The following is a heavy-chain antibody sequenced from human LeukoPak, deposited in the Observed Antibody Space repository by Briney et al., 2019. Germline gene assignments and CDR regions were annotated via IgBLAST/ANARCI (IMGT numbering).Heavy chain of an antibody. J-gene: IGHJ4*02. CDR2: ISWNSGSI. CDR1: GFTFDDYA. V-gene: IGHV3-9*01. CDR3: AKAIAAAGSDYFDY. D-gene: IGHD6-13*01. Sequence: GGSLRLSCAASGFTFDDYAMHWVRHAPGRGLEWVSGISWNSGSIGYADSVKGRFTISRDNAKNSLYLQMNSLRAEDTALYYCAKAIAAAGSDYFDYWGQGTLVTVSS.